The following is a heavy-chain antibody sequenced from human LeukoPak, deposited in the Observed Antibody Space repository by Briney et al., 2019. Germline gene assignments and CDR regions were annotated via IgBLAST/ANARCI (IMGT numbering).Heavy chain of an antibody. D-gene: IGHD3-22*01. Sequence: SETLSLACAVYDGPFSGYYWSWIRQPPEQGLEWIGEIKHSGSTNYNPSRKSRVTISVDTSKNQFSLKLSSVAAADTAVYYCARRPEYYDSSGYLLFDYWGQGTLVTVSS. V-gene: IGHV4-34*01. CDR1: DGPFSGYY. CDR3: ARRPEYYDSSGYLLFDY. CDR2: IKHSGST. J-gene: IGHJ4*02.